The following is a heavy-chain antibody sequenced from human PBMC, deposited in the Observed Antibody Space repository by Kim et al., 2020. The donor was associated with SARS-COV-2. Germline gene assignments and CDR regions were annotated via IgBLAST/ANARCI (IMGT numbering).Heavy chain of an antibody. Sequence: SVKGRLTISRDNSKNSLYLQMNSLRTEDTALYYCATDLFWSGRGYYGMDVWGQGTTVTVSS. V-gene: IGHV3-43*01. D-gene: IGHD3-3*01. J-gene: IGHJ6*02. CDR3: ATDLFWSGRGYYGMDV.